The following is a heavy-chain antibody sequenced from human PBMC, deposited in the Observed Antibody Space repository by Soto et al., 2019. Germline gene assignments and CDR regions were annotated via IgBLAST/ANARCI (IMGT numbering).Heavy chain of an antibody. V-gene: IGHV3-23*01. CDR3: AIRRGSCCHDY. CDR2: ISGSGGST. D-gene: IGHD2-15*01. Sequence: EVQLLESGGGLVQPGGSLSLSCAASGFTFSSYAMSWFRQAPGTGLEWVSAISGSGGSTYYADSVKGRFTISRDNSKNTRYLQMNSLSAEDTAVYYCAIRRGSCCHDYWGQGTLVIVS. J-gene: IGHJ4*02. CDR1: GFTFSSYA.